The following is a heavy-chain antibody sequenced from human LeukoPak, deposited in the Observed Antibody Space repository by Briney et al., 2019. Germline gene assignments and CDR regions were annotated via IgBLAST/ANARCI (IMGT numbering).Heavy chain of an antibody. V-gene: IGHV3-23*01. D-gene: IGHD5-18*01. CDR1: GFNFSSHA. Sequence: PGGSLRLPCAASGFNFSSHAMLGVPQAPGKGLEWFSTISGSGGSTYYAISVKGRFTISRDNPKNTLYLQMTSLRAEDTAVYYCAKVAWIQLWLVFDYWGQGTLVTVSS. CDR2: ISGSGGST. J-gene: IGHJ4*02. CDR3: AKVAWIQLWLVFDY.